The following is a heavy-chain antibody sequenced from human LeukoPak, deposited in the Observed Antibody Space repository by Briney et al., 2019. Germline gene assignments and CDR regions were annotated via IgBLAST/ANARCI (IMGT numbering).Heavy chain of an antibody. J-gene: IGHJ4*02. Sequence: GGSLRLSCAGSGFTFNNYAMSWVRRAPRKGLEWVSTIMIGGDGKHYADSVKGRFTISRDRSESTLYLQMNGLRADDTAVYYCVRAAPRDCSPASCSLFDAWGQGTLVTVSS. CDR1: GFTFNNYA. V-gene: IGHV3-23*01. CDR3: VRAAPRDCSPASCSLFDA. CDR2: IMIGGDGK. D-gene: IGHD2-2*01.